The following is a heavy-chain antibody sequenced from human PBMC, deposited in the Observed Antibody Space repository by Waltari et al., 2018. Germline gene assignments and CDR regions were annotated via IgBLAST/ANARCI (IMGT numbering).Heavy chain of an antibody. V-gene: IGHV4-59*01. CDR2: IYYSGST. CDR1: GGSISSYY. Sequence: QVQLQESGPGLVKPSETLSLTCTVSGGSISSYYWSWIRQPPGKGLEWIGYIYYSGSTNYNPSLKSRVTISVDTSKNQFSLKLSSVTAADTAVYYCATDSSSWYVGYYYYYYMDVWGKGTTVTVSS. CDR3: ATDSSSWYVGYYYYYYMDV. J-gene: IGHJ6*03. D-gene: IGHD6-13*01.